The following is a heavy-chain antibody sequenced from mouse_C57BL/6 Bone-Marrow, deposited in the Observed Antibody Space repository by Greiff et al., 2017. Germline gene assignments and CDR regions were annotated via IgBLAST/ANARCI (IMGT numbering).Heavy chain of an antibody. V-gene: IGHV7-3*01. J-gene: IGHJ2*01. CDR3: ARSNSNYGYYFDY. CDR1: GFTFTDYH. CDR2: IRNKANGYTT. Sequence: EVHLVESGGGLVQPGGSLSLSCAASGFTFTDYHMSWVRQPPGKALEWLGFIRNKANGYTTEYSASVKGRFTISRDNSQSILYLQMNALRAEDSATYYCARSNSNYGYYFDYWGQGTTLTVSS. D-gene: IGHD2-5*01.